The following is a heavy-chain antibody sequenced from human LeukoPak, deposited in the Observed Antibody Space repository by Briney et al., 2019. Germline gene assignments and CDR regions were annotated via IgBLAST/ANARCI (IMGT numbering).Heavy chain of an antibody. J-gene: IGHJ5*02. D-gene: IGHD6-13*01. CDR3: ARDSRHPYSSSWGDWFDP. V-gene: IGHV1-69*13. CDR2: IIPIFGTA. CDR1: GGTFSSYA. Sequence: SVKVSCKASGGTFSSYAISWVRQAPGQGLEWMGGIIPIFGTANYAQKFQGRVTVTADESTSTAYMELSSLRSEDTAVYYCARDSRHPYSSSWGDWFDPWGQGTLVTVSS.